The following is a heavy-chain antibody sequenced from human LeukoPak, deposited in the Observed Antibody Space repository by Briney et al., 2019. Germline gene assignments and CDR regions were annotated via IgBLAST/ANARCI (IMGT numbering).Heavy chain of an antibody. V-gene: IGHV4-59*08. D-gene: IGHD3-10*01. CDR1: GGSISSYY. CDR2: IYYSGST. J-gene: IGHJ4*02. Sequence: SETLSLTCTVSGGSISSYYWSWIRQPPGKGLEWIGYIYYSGSTYYNPSLKSRVTISVDTSKNQFSLKLSSVTAADTAVYYCASQYYYGSGSYYPPDYWGQGTLVTVSS. CDR3: ASQYYYGSGSYYPPDY.